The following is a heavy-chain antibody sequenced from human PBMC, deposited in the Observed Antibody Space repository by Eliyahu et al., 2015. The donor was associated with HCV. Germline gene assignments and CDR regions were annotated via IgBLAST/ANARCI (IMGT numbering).Heavy chain of an antibody. D-gene: IGHD3-10*01. J-gene: IGHJ4*02. Sequence: EVQLVESGGGLVQPGGSLRLSCAASGFTFSSYNMNWVRQTPGKGLEWVSYISSSSSTIYYADSVKGRFTISRDDAKNSVYLQMNSLRAEDTAVYYCARGEMGGLWFGEIFSLDYWGQGTLVTVSS. CDR3: ARGEMGGLWFGEIFSLDY. CDR1: GFTFSSYN. CDR2: ISSSSSTI. V-gene: IGHV3-48*01.